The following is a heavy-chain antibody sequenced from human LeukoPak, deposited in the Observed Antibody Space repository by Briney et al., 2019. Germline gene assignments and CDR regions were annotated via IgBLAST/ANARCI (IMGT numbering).Heavy chain of an antibody. Sequence: GASVKVSCKASGGTFSSYAISWVRQAPGQGLEWMGWISGYNGYTNYAQNLQGRVTVTTDTSTSTVYMELRSLRSDDTAVYYCARGNGDNSGAYAFDIWGRGTMVTVSS. D-gene: IGHD4-17*01. CDR2: ISGYNGYT. V-gene: IGHV1-18*01. J-gene: IGHJ3*02. CDR1: GGTFSSYA. CDR3: ARGNGDNSGAYAFDI.